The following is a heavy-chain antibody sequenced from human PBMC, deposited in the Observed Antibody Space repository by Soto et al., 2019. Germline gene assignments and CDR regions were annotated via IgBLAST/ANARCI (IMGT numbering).Heavy chain of an antibody. CDR2: IYYSGST. D-gene: IGHD3-9*01. V-gene: IGHV4-39*01. J-gene: IGHJ5*02. Sequence: PSETLSLTCTVSGGSISSSSYYWGWIRQPPGKGLEWIGSIYYSGSTYYNPSLKSRVTISVDTSKNQFSLKLSSVTAADTAVYYCARHPQDYDILTGYSFDPWGQGTLVTVSS. CDR1: GGSISSSSYY. CDR3: ARHPQDYDILTGYSFDP.